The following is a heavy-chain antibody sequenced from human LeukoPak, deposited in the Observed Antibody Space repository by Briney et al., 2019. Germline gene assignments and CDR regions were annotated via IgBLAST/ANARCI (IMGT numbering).Heavy chain of an antibody. CDR1: GFTFSSYS. D-gene: IGHD2-21*01. V-gene: IGHV3-21*01. J-gene: IGHJ4*02. Sequence: GGSLRLSCAASGFTFSSYSMNWVRQAPGKGLEWVSSISSSSSYIYYADSVKGRFTISRDNAKNSLYLQMNSLGAEDTAVYYCARDYGGHILWWCFGNWGQGTLVTVSS. CDR3: ARDYGGHILWWCFGN. CDR2: ISSSSSYI.